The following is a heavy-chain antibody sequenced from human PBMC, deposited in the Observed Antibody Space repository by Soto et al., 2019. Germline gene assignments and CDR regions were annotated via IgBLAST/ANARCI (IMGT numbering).Heavy chain of an antibody. J-gene: IGHJ5*02. CDR3: AIVPVPGYFDWLDP. V-gene: IGHV4-59*01. Sequence: SETLSLTCSVSGAPLTSNYWTWIRQPPGKGLEWIGYLDHQGYSNYSPSLRSRVSMSIDTSKNQLSLKVHSVTAADTAVYYCAIVPVPGYFDWLDPWGQGXLVTV. CDR2: LDHQGYS. D-gene: IGHD3-9*01. CDR1: GAPLTSNY.